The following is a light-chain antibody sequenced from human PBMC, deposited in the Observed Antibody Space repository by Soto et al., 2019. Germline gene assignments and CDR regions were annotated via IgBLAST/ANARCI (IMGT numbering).Light chain of an antibody. V-gene: IGKV3-20*01. J-gene: IGKJ1*01. Sequence: EIVLTQSPGTLSLSPGERATLSCRASQSVSSYYLAWYQQKPGQAPRLLIYAASSRATGIPDRFSGGGSGTDFTLTISRLEPEDFEVYYCQQCGSSQWTFGQGTKVEIX. CDR2: AAS. CDR1: QSVSSYY. CDR3: QQCGSSQWT.